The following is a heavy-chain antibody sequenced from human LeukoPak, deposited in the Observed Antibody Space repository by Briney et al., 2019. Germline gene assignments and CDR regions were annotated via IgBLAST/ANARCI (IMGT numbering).Heavy chain of an antibody. Sequence: GASVKVSCKASGYTFTSYDINWVRQATGQGLEWMGWMNPNSGNTGYAQKFQGRVTMTRNTSISTAYMELSSLRSEDTAVYYCARGRPRIAAAGRGYFQHWGQGTLVTVSS. CDR2: MNPNSGNT. CDR1: GYTFTSYD. J-gene: IGHJ1*01. D-gene: IGHD6-13*01. CDR3: ARGRPRIAAAGRGYFQH. V-gene: IGHV1-8*01.